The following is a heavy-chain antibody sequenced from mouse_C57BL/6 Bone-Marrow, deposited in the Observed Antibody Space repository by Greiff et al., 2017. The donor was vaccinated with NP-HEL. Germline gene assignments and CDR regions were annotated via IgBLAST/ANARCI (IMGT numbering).Heavy chain of an antibody. V-gene: IGHV5-9*01. CDR1: GFTFSSYT. CDR2: ISGGGGNT. Sequence: EVKVVESGGGLVKPGGSLKLSCAASGFTFSSYTMSWVRQTPEKRLEWVATISGGGGNTYYPDSVKGRFTISRDNAKNTLYLQMSSLRSEDTALYYCARRFITTVAYYFDYWGQGTTLTVSS. CDR3: ARRFITTVAYYFDY. J-gene: IGHJ2*01. D-gene: IGHD1-1*01.